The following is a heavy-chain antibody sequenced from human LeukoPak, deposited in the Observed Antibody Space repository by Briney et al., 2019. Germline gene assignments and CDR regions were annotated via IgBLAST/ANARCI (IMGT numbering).Heavy chain of an antibody. CDR3: VRPNGDYARGGLEI. V-gene: IGHV3-33*08. CDR2: IWYDGNSQ. D-gene: IGHD4-17*01. CDR1: GFSFSSYG. Sequence: GGSLRLSCAASGFSFSSYGIHRVRQAPGKGLDWVAVIWYDGNSQYYADSVKGRFTISRDNSKNTVYLQMNSLTAEDTAIYYCVRPNGDYARGGLEIWGQGTVVTVSS. J-gene: IGHJ3*02.